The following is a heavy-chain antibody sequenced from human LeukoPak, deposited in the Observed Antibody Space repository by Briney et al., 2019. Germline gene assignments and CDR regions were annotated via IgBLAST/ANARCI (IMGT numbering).Heavy chain of an antibody. J-gene: IGHJ5*02. CDR1: GYTFTSYN. V-gene: IGHV1-46*01. CDR3: ARGRSSYDFDP. Sequence: ASVKVSCKASGYTFTSYNIHWVRQAPGQGLEWMGIINPTGGSTGYAQKFQGRVTMTRDTSISTAYMELSSLRSEDTAVYYCARGRSSYDFDPWGQGTLVTVSS. D-gene: IGHD5-12*01. CDR2: INPTGGST.